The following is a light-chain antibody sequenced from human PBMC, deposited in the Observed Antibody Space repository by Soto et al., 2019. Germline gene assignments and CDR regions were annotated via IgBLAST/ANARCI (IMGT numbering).Light chain of an antibody. CDR1: QSVSSSY. CDR2: GAS. V-gene: IGKV3-20*01. J-gene: IGKJ1*01. Sequence: EIVLTQSPGTLSLSPGEKATLSCRASQSVSSSYLAWYQQKLGQAPRLLIYGASTRATGIPDRFSGSGSGTDFTLTTSRLEPEDFAVYYCQQYANSRTFGQGTKVDIK. CDR3: QQYANSRT.